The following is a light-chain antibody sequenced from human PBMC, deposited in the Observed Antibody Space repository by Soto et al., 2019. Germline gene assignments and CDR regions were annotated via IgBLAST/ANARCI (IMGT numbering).Light chain of an antibody. CDR2: GAS. J-gene: IGKJ1*01. CDR3: QQYNNWPWK. CDR1: QSVSSN. V-gene: IGKV3-15*01. Sequence: LTQSPATLSLSPGEGATLSCRASQSVSSNLAWYQQKPGQAPRLLIYGASTRATGIPARFSGSGSGTEFTLTISSLQSEDFAVYYCQQYNNWPWKFGKGTKV.